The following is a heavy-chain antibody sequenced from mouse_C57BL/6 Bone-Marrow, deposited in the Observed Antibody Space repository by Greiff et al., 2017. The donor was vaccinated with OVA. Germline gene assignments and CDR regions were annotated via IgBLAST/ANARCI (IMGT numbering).Heavy chain of an antibody. CDR2: INPGSGGT. J-gene: IGHJ1*03. V-gene: IGHV1-54*01. CDR3: ARWTGTGYFDV. CDR1: GYAFTNYL. D-gene: IGHD4-1*01. Sequence: VQLQQSGAELVRPGTSVKVSCKASGYAFTNYLIEWVKQRPGQGLEWIGVINPGSGGTNYNEKFKGKATLTADKSSSTAYIQLSRRTSEDSAVYFCARWTGTGYFDVWGTGTTVTVSS.